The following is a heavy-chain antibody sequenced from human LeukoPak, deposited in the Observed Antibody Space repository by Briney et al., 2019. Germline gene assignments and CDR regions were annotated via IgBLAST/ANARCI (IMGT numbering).Heavy chain of an antibody. CDR3: VKVGYDSSGYHNFDY. D-gene: IGHD3-22*01. V-gene: IGHV3-64D*09. Sequence: GGSLRLSCSASGFTFSSYAMHWVRQAPGKGLEYVSAISSNEGSTHYADSVKGRFTISRDNSKNTLYLQMSSLRAEDTAVYYCVKVGYDSSGYHNFDYWGQGTLVTVSS. CDR2: ISSNEGST. CDR1: GFTFSSYA. J-gene: IGHJ4*02.